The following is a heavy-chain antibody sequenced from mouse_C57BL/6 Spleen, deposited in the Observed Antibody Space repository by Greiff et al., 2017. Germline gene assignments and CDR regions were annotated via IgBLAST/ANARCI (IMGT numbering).Heavy chain of an antibody. CDR2: INPYNGGT. D-gene: IGHD1-2*01. CDR1: GYTFTDYY. CDR3: ARGTTALVADFDY. J-gene: IGHJ2*01. V-gene: IGHV1-19*01. Sequence: EVQLQQSGPVLVKPGASVKMSCKASGYTFTDYYMNWVKQSHGKSLEWIGVINPYNGGTSYNQKFKGKATLTVDKSSSTAYMELNSLTSEDSAVYYCARGTTALVADFDYWGQGTTLTVSS.